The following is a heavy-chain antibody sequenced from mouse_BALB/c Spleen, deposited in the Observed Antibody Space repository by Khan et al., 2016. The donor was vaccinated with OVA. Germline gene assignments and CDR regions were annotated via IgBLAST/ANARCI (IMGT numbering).Heavy chain of an antibody. D-gene: IGHD3-1*01. CDR2: FYPGGGFI. J-gene: IGHJ1*01. V-gene: IGHV1-63*02. CDR3: TRWATWYFDV. CDR1: GYTFTNYW. Sequence: QVQLQQSGAELVRPGTSVKISCKASGYTFTNYWLGWVKQRPGHGLEWIGDFYPGGGFINYNENFKGKATLTAGTSSRTAYIQLSSLTSEDSAVYFCTRWATWYFDVWGAGTTVTVSS.